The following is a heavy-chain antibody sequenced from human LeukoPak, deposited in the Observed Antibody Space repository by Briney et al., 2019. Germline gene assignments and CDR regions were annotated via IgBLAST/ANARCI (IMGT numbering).Heavy chain of an antibody. CDR1: GGSFSGYY. D-gene: IGHD3-3*01. J-gene: IGHJ5*02. CDR2: INHSGST. V-gene: IGHV4-34*01. Sequence: SETLSLTCAVYGGSFSGYYWSWIRQPPGKGLEWIGEINHSGSTNYNPSLKSRVTVSVDTSKNQFSLKLSSVTAADTAVYYCARGRSSTIFGVVIFPRFDPWGQGTLVTVSS. CDR3: ARGRSSTIFGVVIFPRFDP.